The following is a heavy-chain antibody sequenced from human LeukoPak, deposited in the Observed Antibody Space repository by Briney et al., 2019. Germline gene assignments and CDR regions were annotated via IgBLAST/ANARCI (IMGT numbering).Heavy chain of an antibody. D-gene: IGHD2-2*01. CDR2: ISYDGSNK. CDR3: AKSAKDIVVVPAAIGSFDY. J-gene: IGHJ4*02. CDR1: GFTFSSYG. V-gene: IGHV3-30*18. Sequence: GGSLRLSCAASGFTFSSYGMHWVRQAPGKGLEWVAVISYDGSNKYYADSVKGRFTISRDNSKNTLYLQMNSLRAEDTAVYYCAKSAKDIVVVPAAIGSFDYWGQGTLVTVSS.